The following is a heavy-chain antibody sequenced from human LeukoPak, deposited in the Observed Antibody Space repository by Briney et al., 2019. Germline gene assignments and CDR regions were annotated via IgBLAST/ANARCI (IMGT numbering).Heavy chain of an antibody. J-gene: IGHJ1*01. Sequence: ASVKVSCKASGYTFTGYYMHWVRQAPGQGLEWMGWINPNSGGTNYAQKFQGRVTMTRDTSTSTDYMELSSLGSEDTAVYYCARDISSGSSYFQHWGQGTLVTVSS. CDR2: INPNSGGT. CDR3: ARDISSGSSYFQH. D-gene: IGHD1-26*01. CDR1: GYTFTGYY. V-gene: IGHV1-2*02.